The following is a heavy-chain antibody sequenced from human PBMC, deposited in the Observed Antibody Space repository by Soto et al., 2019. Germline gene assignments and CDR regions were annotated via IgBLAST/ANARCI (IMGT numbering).Heavy chain of an antibody. V-gene: IGHV4-59*13. J-gene: IGHJ3*02. CDR1: GGSISSYY. CDR2: IYYSGST. CDR3: ARGTPLRYFDWLLSVNAFDI. Sequence: XETVSLTCTVSGGSISSYYWSCIRQPPGKGLEWIGYIYYSGSTNYNPSLKSRVTISVDTSKNQFSLKLSSVTAADTAVYYCARGTPLRYFDWLLSVNAFDIWGQGTMVTV. D-gene: IGHD3-9*01.